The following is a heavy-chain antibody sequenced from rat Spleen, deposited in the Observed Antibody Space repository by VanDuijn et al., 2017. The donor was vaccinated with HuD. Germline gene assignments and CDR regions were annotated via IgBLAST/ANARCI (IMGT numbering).Heavy chain of an antibody. Sequence: VQLKESGPGLVQPSQSLSLTCSVTGYSITSNYWGWIRKFPGKKMEWMGFISYSGSTSHNPSLKSRISITRDTSKNQFFLQLNSVTTEDTATYYCARYGLITTISTYFDFWGQGVMVSVSS. D-gene: IGHD1-10*01. CDR3: ARYGLITTISTYFDF. CDR1: GYSITSNY. J-gene: IGHJ2*01. V-gene: IGHV3-1*01. CDR2: ISYSGST.